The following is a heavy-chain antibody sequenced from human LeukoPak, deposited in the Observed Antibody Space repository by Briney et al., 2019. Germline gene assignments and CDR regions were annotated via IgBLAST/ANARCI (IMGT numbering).Heavy chain of an antibody. J-gene: IGHJ4*02. CDR2: IYWNDDK. CDR1: GFSLSTSGVG. Sequence: SGPTLVDPTQTLTLTCTFSGFSLSTSGVGVGWIRQPPGKALEWLALIYWNDDKRYSPSLKSRLTITKDTSKNQVVLTMTNMDPVDTATYYCAHSSYYYDSSGFDYWGQGTLVTVSS. V-gene: IGHV2-5*01. CDR3: AHSSYYYDSSGFDY. D-gene: IGHD3-22*01.